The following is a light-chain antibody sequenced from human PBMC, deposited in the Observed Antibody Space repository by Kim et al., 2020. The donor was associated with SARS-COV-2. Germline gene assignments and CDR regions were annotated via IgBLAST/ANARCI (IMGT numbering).Light chain of an antibody. J-gene: IGKJ2*03. V-gene: IGKV3-11*01. Sequence: PGASAALSGRASQSVGSALSGYQHKPGQAPRLLIYDAVNKATGIQARFSGSGSGTDLTLTISSLEPEDFAVYYCQQRSNWYSFGQGTRLEI. CDR2: DAV. CDR1: QSVGSA. CDR3: QQRSNWYS.